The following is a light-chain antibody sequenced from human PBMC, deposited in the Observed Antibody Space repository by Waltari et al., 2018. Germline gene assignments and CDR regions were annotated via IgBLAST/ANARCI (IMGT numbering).Light chain of an antibody. Sequence: QSALTQPASVSGSPGPSIPISCTGTSSDVGGYNHPSWYQQHPGKAPKLMIYEVSNRPSGVSNRFSGSKSGNTASLTISGLQAEDEADYYCSSYTSSSTVVFGGGTKLTVL. CDR2: EVS. J-gene: IGLJ2*01. CDR3: SSYTSSSTVV. CDR1: SSDVGGYNH. V-gene: IGLV2-14*01.